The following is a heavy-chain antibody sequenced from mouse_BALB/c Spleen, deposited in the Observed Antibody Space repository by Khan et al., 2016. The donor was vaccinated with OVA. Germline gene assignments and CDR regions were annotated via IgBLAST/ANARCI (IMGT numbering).Heavy chain of an antibody. CDR3: TRLAYYYDSEGFAY. J-gene: IGHJ3*01. Sequence: EVELVESGGDLVKPGGSLKLSCAASGFTFSTYGMSWVRQTPDKRLEWVATVSTGGGYTYYPDSVKGRFTIPRDNAKNTLYLQMSGLKSEETAIFYCTRLAYYYDSEGFAYWGQGTLVTVSA. D-gene: IGHD1-1*01. CDR1: GFTFSTYG. CDR2: VSTGGGYT. V-gene: IGHV5-6*01.